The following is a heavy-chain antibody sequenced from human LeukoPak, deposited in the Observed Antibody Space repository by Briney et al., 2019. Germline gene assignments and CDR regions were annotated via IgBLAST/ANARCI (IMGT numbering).Heavy chain of an antibody. Sequence: ASVKVSCKASGYTFTGYYMHWVRQAPGQGLEWMGWINPNSGGTNYAQKFQGRVTMTRDMSTSTVYMELSSLRSEDTAVYYCARDHRLATYAFDIWGQGTMVTVSS. J-gene: IGHJ3*02. V-gene: IGHV1-2*02. CDR2: INPNSGGT. CDR3: ARDHRLATYAFDI. CDR1: GYTFTGYY. D-gene: IGHD4-11*01.